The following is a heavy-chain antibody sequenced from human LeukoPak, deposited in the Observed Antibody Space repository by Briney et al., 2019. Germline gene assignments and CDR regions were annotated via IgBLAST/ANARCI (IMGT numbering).Heavy chain of an antibody. Sequence: GGSLRLSCAASGFTVSSNYMSWVRQAPGKGLEWVSVIYSGGSTYYADSVKGRFTISRDNSKNTLYLQMNSLRAEDTAVYYRARALIWFGELSGPPWGQGTLVTVSS. CDR1: GFTVSSNY. J-gene: IGHJ5*02. V-gene: IGHV3-53*01. D-gene: IGHD3-10*01. CDR2: IYSGGST. CDR3: ARALIWFGELSGPP.